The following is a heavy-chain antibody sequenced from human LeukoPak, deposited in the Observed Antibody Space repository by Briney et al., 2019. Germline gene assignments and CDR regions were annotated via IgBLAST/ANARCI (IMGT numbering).Heavy chain of an antibody. Sequence: GGSLRLSCSASGFTFSNYAMTWVRQVPGKGLEWVSSICGSGGSTYYADSVKGRFTISRDNFENTLYVQMNSLRADDTAVYYCAKGLYSSGRGYYYYMDVWGKGTTVAVSS. CDR3: AKGLYSSGRGYYYYMDV. CDR2: ICGSGGST. V-gene: IGHV3-23*01. J-gene: IGHJ6*03. D-gene: IGHD6-19*01. CDR1: GFTFSNYA.